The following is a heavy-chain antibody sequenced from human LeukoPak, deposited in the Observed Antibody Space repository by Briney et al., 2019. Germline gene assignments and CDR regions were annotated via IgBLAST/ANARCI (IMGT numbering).Heavy chain of an antibody. V-gene: IGHV4-34*01. D-gene: IGHD6-6*01. J-gene: IGHJ4*02. CDR3: ARSEGIAARFRY. CDR1: GGSFSGYY. CDR2: INHSGST. Sequence: SETLSLTCAVYGGSFSGYYWSWIRQPPGKGLEWIGEINHSGSTNYNRSLKSRVTISVDTSKNQFSLKLSSVTAADTAVYYCARSEGIAARFRYWGQGTLVTVSS.